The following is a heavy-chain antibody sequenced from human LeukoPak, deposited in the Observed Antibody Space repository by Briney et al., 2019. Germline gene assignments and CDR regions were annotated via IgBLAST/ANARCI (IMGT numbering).Heavy chain of an antibody. V-gene: IGHV1-69*05. CDR3: ARLGYCSSTSCVDY. Sequence: SVKVSCKASGGTFSSYAISWVRQAPGQGLEWMGGIIPIFGTANYAQKFQGRVTITTDESTSTAYMELSSLRSGDTAVYYCARLGYCSSTSCVDYWGQGTLVTVSS. D-gene: IGHD2-2*03. CDR2: IIPIFGTA. J-gene: IGHJ4*02. CDR1: GGTFSSYA.